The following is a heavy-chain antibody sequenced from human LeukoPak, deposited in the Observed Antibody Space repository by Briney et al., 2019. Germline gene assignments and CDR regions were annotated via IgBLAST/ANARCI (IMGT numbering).Heavy chain of an antibody. J-gene: IGHJ4*02. CDR1: GYTFTSYY. Sequence: ASGKVSCKASGYTFTSYYMHWVRQAPGQGLEWMGIINPSGGSTSYAQKFQGRVTMTRDTSTSTVYMELSSLRSEDTAVYYCARDKFWYSSSWYLDYWGQGTLVTVSS. CDR2: INPSGGST. D-gene: IGHD6-13*01. V-gene: IGHV1-46*01. CDR3: ARDKFWYSSSWYLDY.